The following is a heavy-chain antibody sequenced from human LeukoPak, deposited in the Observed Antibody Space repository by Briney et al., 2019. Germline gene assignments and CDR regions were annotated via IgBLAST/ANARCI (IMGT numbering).Heavy chain of an antibody. J-gene: IGHJ4*02. V-gene: IGHV3-74*01. Sequence: GGSLRLSCAASGFTFSSNWMHWVRQAPGKGLVWVSRINEDGSTTNYADSVKGRSTIFRDNAKNTLYLQMNSLRAEDTAVYYCARSLYSNYNYWGQGTLVTVSS. CDR2: INEDGSTT. CDR1: GFTFSSNW. CDR3: ARSLYSNYNY. D-gene: IGHD4-11*01.